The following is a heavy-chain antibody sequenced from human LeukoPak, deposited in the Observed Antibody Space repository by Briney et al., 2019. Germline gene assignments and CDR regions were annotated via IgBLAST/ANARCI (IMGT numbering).Heavy chain of an antibody. Sequence: SETLSLTCAVSGYSLGKNYYWGWIRQPPGKGLEWIGRIYGTGSTSYNPSLMNRVTMSVDTSKNHFSLKLTSVTAADTAVYYCARYDSRGSAATRFDYWGQGILVTISS. D-gene: IGHD1-26*01. CDR2: IYGTGST. CDR1: GYSLGKNYY. J-gene: IGHJ4*02. V-gene: IGHV4-38-2*01. CDR3: ARYDSRGSAATRFDY.